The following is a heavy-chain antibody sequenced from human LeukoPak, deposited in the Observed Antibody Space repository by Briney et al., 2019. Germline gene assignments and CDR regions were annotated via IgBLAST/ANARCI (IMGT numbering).Heavy chain of an antibody. V-gene: IGHV3-66*01. J-gene: IGHJ4*02. D-gene: IGHD6-13*01. CDR2: IYSGGST. CDR3: ARGGGSSWYTGYYFDY. Sequence: GGSLRLSCAASGFTVSSNYMSWVRQAPGKGLEWVSVIYSGGSTYYADSVKGRFTISRDNSKNTLYPQMNSLRAEDTAVCYCARGGGSSWYTGYYFDYWGQGTLVTVSS. CDR1: GFTVSSNY.